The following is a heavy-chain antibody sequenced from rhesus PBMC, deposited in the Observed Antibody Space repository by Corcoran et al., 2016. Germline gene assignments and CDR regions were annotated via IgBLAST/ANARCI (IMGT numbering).Heavy chain of an antibody. J-gene: IGHJ4*01. Sequence: QLQLQESGPGLVKPSETLSVTCAVSGGSISSSYWSWIRQAPGKGLEGIGYIYVSGSSTNYNPAHKRRGTLSGDTSKNQVSRKVSSVTAADTAVYYCARYTNTVTPNVDYWGQGVLVTVSS. CDR1: GGSISSSY. CDR2: IYVSGSST. V-gene: IGHV4-169*01. D-gene: IGHD4-23*01. CDR3: ARYTNTVTPNVDY.